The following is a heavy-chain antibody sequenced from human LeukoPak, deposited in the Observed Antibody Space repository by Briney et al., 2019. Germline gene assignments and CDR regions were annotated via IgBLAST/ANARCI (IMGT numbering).Heavy chain of an antibody. V-gene: IGHV1-46*01. D-gene: IGHD3-22*01. CDR2: INPSGGST. J-gene: IGHJ4*02. Sequence: ASVKVSCKASGYTFTSYYMHWVRQAPGQGLEWMGIINPSGGSTSYAQKFQGRVTMTRDTSTSTVYMELSSLRSEDTAVYYCARDLLVSFPARISSAPHYWGQGTLVTVSS. CDR3: ARDLLVSFPARISSAPHY. CDR1: GYTFTSYY.